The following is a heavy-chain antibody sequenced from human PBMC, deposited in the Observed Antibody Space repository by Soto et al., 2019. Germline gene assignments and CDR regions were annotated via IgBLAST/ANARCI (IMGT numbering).Heavy chain of an antibody. CDR1: GFTFSSYA. J-gene: IGHJ6*02. V-gene: IGHV3-30-3*01. CDR3: ARDPAGGKGDTAYYYYGMDV. CDR2: ISYDGSNK. Sequence: GGSLRLSCAASGFTFSSYAMHWVRQAQGKGLEWVAVISYDGSNKYYADSVKGRFTISRDNSKNTLYLQMNSLRAEDTAVYYCARDPAGGKGDTAYYYYGMDVWGQGTTVTVSS. D-gene: IGHD5-18*01.